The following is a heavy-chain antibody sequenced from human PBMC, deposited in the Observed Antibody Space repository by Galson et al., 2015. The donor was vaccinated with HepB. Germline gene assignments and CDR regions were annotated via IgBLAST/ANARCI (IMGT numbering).Heavy chain of an antibody. D-gene: IGHD6-13*01. CDR3: ARGDIAAAGTLLDP. CDR2: INAGNGNT. J-gene: IGHJ5*02. V-gene: IGHV1-3*01. Sequence: SVKVSCKASGYTFTSYAMHWVRQAPGQRLEWMGWINAGNGNTKYSQKFQGRVTITRDTSASTAYMELSSLRSEDTAVYYCARGDIAAAGTLLDPWGQGTLVTVSS. CDR1: GYTFTSYA.